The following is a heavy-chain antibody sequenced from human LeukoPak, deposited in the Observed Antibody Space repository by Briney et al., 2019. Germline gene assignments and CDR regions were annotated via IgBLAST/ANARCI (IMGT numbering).Heavy chain of an antibody. Sequence: GGSLRLSCAASGFTFSSYWMSWVRQAPGKGLEWVANRKQDGSEKYYVDSVRGRFTISRDNAKNSLYLQMNSLRAEDTAVYYCGRFRGAFDYWGQGTLVTVSS. CDR2: RKQDGSEK. V-gene: IGHV3-7*01. CDR3: GRFRGAFDY. CDR1: GFTFSSYW. J-gene: IGHJ4*02. D-gene: IGHD3-10*01.